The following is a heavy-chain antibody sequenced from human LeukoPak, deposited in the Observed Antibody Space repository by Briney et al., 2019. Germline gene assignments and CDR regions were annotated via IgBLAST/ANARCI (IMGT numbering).Heavy chain of an antibody. J-gene: IGHJ1*01. Sequence: SETLSLTCTVSGGSISSGGYYWSWIRQPPGKGLEWIGYIYHSGSTYYNPSLKSRVTISVDRSKNQFSLKLSSVTAADTAVYYCARDLGYSSSWCDFQHWGQGTLVTVSS. D-gene: IGHD6-13*01. CDR2: IYHSGST. CDR3: ARDLGYSSSWCDFQH. V-gene: IGHV4-30-2*01. CDR1: GGSISSGGYY.